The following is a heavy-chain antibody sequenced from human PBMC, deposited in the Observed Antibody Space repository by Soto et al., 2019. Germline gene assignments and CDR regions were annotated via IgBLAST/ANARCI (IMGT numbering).Heavy chain of an antibody. CDR3: ARCYCSVGSCFTCWHFDL. CDR2: ISIEKGDT. CDR1: GYSFDTFG. V-gene: IGHV1-18*01. Sequence: QVQVVQSGAEVKKPGASVKVACKASGYSFDTFGMSWVRQAPGQGLEWMGWISIEKGDTNSAQKFQDRVTMTTDTSTSTAYMELRSLTSDHTAVYYCARCYCSVGSCFTCWHFDLWGRGTLVTVSS. D-gene: IGHD2-15*01. J-gene: IGHJ2*01.